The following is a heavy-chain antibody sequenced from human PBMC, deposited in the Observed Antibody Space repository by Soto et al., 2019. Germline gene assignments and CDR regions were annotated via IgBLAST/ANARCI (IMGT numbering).Heavy chain of an antibody. Sequence: ESLSVTCSGSGGSISSSSYYWGWIRQPPGKGLEWIGSIYYSGRTYYNPSFKSRVTISIDTSKNQFSLKLSSVTATDTAVYYCARQRTTVLTQAYFRHWGQGALV. CDR1: GGSISSSSYY. D-gene: IGHD2-21*02. CDR3: ARQRTTVLTQAYFRH. CDR2: IYYSGRT. J-gene: IGHJ4*02. V-gene: IGHV4-39*01.